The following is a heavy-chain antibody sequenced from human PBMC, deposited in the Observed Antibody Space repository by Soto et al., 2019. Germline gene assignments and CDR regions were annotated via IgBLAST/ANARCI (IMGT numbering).Heavy chain of an antibody. CDR3: ARVGTYYDFWSGYWTTPARDDWFDP. CDR2: ISAYNGNT. J-gene: IGHJ5*02. CDR1: GYTFTSYG. Sequence: ASVKVSCKASGYTFTSYGISWVRQAPGQGLEWMGWISAYNGNTNYAQKLQGRVTMTTDTSTSTAYMELRSLRSDDTAVYYCARVGTYYDFWSGYWTTPARDDWFDPWGQGTLVTVSS. V-gene: IGHV1-18*01. D-gene: IGHD3-3*01.